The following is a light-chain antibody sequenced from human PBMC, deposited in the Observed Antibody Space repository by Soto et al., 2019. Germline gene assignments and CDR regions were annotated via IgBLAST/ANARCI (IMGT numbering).Light chain of an antibody. J-gene: IGLJ2*01. Sequence: QSVLTQPPSVSGAPGQRVTISCTGSSSNIGAGYDVHWYQQLPGTAPKLLIYGNSNRPSGVPDRFFGSKSGTSASLAITGLQAEDEADYYCQSYDSSLSGVVFGGGTKLT. CDR1: SSNIGAGYD. V-gene: IGLV1-40*01. CDR3: QSYDSSLSGVV. CDR2: GNS.